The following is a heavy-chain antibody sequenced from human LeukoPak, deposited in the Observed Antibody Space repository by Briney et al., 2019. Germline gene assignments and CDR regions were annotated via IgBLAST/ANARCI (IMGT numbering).Heavy chain of an antibody. V-gene: IGHV3-53*04. CDR3: ARMGGYYDSSGSPVDAFDI. D-gene: IGHD3-22*01. CDR2: IYSGGST. Sequence: GGSLRLSCAASGFTVSSNYMSWVRQAPGKGLEWVSVIYSGGSTYYAGSVKGRFTISRHNSKNTLYLQMNSLRAEDTAVYYCARMGGYYDSSGSPVDAFDIWGQGTMVTVSS. CDR1: GFTVSSNY. J-gene: IGHJ3*02.